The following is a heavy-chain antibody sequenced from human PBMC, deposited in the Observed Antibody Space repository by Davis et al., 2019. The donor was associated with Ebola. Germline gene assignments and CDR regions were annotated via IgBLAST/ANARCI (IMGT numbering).Heavy chain of an antibody. CDR2: IVVGSGNT. V-gene: IGHV1-58*01. D-gene: IGHD4-23*01. Sequence: SVKVPCKASGFTFTSSAVQWVRQARGQRLEWIGWIVVGSGNTNYAQKFQERVTITRDMSTSTAYMELSSLRSEDTAVYYCARAHGGREYYYYGMDVWGQGTTVTVSS. CDR1: GFTFTSSA. J-gene: IGHJ6*02. CDR3: ARAHGGREYYYYGMDV.